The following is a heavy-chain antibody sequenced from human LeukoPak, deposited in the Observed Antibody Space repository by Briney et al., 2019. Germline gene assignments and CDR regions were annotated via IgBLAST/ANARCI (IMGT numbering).Heavy chain of an antibody. CDR2: IYYSGST. J-gene: IGHJ6*02. CDR1: GGSISSDY. D-gene: IGHD3-3*01. Sequence: SETLSLTCTVSGGSISSDYWSWIRQPPGKGLEWIGYIYYSGSTNYNPSLKSRVTISVDTSKNQFSLKLSSVTAADTAVYYCARDRTYYDFWSGSPGNYYYGMDVWGQGTTVTVSS. CDR3: ARDRTYYDFWSGSPGNYYYGMDV. V-gene: IGHV4-59*01.